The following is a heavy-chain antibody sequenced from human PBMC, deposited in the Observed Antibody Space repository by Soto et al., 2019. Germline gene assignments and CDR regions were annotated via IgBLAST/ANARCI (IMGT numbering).Heavy chain of an antibody. J-gene: IGHJ6*02. D-gene: IGHD4-17*01. V-gene: IGHV3-11*01. CDR3: ARVVTTYYYYSGMDV. CDR1: GFTFSDYY. Sequence: PGGSLRLSCAASGFTFSDYYMSWIRQAPGKGLEWVSYISSSGSTIYYADSVKGRFTISRDNAKNSLYLQMNSLRAEDTAVYYCARVVTTYYYYSGMDVWGQGTTVTVSS. CDR2: ISSSGSTI.